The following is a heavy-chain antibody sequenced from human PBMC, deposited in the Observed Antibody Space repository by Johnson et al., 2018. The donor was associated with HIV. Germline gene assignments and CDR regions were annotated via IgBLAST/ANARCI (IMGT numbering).Heavy chain of an antibody. CDR3: ARGGSRTTIFGVDINLGGFDI. CDR2: MGTAGDT. CDR1: GFTFSNYD. V-gene: IGHV3-13*01. D-gene: IGHD3-3*01. J-gene: IGHJ3*02. Sequence: VQLVESGGDWVQRGGSLKLSCAVSGFTFSNYDIHWVRQATGKGLEWVSTMGTAGDTYSAGSVKGRFTVSRENAKNSLYLQMNSLRAGDTAVYYCARGGSRTTIFGVDINLGGFDIWGQGTRVTVSS.